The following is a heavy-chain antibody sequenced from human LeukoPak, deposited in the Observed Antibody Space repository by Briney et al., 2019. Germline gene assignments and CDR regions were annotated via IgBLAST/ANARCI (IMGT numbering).Heavy chain of an antibody. J-gene: IGHJ4*02. Sequence: ASVKVSCKASGGTFSSYAISWVRQAPGQGLEWMGRIIPVLGIANYAQKSQGRVTITADKSTSTAYMELSNLRSEDTAVYYCARDSRRTNFDYWGQGTLVTVSS. V-gene: IGHV1-69*04. D-gene: IGHD6-13*01. CDR3: ARDSRRTNFDY. CDR1: GGTFSSYA. CDR2: IIPVLGIA.